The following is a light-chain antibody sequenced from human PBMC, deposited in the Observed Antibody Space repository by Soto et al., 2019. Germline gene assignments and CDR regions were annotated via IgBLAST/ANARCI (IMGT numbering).Light chain of an antibody. Sequence: DIQLTQSPSFLSASVGDRVTITCRASKAIASFLAWYQQKPGEAPKLLIYSATTLQSGVPSRFSGSRSGPEYTLTISSLQPEDFATYHCQQLNSYPYTFAQGTKLEIK. CDR2: SAT. V-gene: IGKV1-9*01. CDR1: KAIASF. J-gene: IGKJ2*01. CDR3: QQLNSYPYT.